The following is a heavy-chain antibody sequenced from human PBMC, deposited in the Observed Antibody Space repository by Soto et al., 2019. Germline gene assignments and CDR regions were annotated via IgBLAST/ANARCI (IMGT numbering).Heavy chain of an antibody. J-gene: IGHJ4*02. Sequence: QVQLQESGPGLVKPSQTLSVTCTVSGASVTSGGYYWTWIRQHSGKGLEWIGHIYSDGRTYYNPSLKSRLTISLAMSKNPFYLRLTSVPVADTAVYYCASCYKYPSDDWGQGTLVAVSS. CDR3: ASCYKYPSDD. V-gene: IGHV4-31*03. CDR1: GASVTSGGYY. CDR2: IYSDGRT. D-gene: IGHD2-15*01.